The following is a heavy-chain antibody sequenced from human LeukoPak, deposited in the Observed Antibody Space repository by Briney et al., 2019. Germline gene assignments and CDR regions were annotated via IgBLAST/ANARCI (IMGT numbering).Heavy chain of an antibody. D-gene: IGHD5-18*01. Sequence: PGGSLRLSCAASGFTFSSYAMSWVRQAPGKGLEWVSAISGSGGSTYYADSVKGRFTISRDNSKNTLYLQMNSLRAEHAAVYYCAKSGWIQPPYPKPEDYYYYGMDVWGQGTTVTVSS. CDR2: ISGSGGST. J-gene: IGHJ6*02. CDR1: GFTFSSYA. CDR3: AKSGWIQPPYPKPEDYYYYGMDV. V-gene: IGHV3-23*01.